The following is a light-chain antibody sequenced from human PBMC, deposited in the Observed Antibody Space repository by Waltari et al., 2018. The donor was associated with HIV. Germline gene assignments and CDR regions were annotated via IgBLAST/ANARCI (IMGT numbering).Light chain of an antibody. CDR1: QSISFY. V-gene: IGKV1-39*01. CDR2: DAS. CDR3: QQSFDVPLI. J-gene: IGKJ3*01. Sequence: DIQMTQSPSSLSASVGDRVTITCRASQSISFYLNWYQQKPGKAPTLLIYDASNLQSGLPSRFSGSGSGTEFTLTITNLQPEDLATYFCQQSFDVPLIFGPGTKVD.